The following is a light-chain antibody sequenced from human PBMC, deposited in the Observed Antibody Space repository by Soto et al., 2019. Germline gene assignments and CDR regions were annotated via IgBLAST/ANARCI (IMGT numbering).Light chain of an antibody. J-gene: IGKJ4*01. CDR2: DAS. Sequence: EIVLTQSPATLSLSPGARATLSCRASQSFSNYLAWYQQKPGQAPRLLIYDASTRATGIPARFSGSGSGTDFTLTISSLEPEDSAVYYCQKRGNYPLSFGGGTKVDIK. V-gene: IGKV3-11*01. CDR3: QKRGNYPLS. CDR1: QSFSNY.